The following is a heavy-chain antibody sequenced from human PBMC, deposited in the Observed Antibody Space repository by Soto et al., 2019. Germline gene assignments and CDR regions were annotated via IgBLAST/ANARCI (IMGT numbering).Heavy chain of an antibody. CDR2: IIPILGIA. V-gene: IGHV1-69*02. CDR3: ARAIPQVAGFGSYYYYGMDV. D-gene: IGHD3-9*01. J-gene: IGHJ6*02. CDR1: GGTFSSYT. Sequence: QVQLVQSGAEVKKPGSSVKVSCKASGGTFSSYTISWVRQAPGQGLEWMGRIIPILGIANYAQKFQGRVTITADRSTSTAYMELSSLRSEDTAVYYCARAIPQVAGFGSYYYYGMDVWGQGTTVTVSS.